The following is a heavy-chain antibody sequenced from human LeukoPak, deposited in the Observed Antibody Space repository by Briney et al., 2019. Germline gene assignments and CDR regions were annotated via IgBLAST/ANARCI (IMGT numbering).Heavy chain of an antibody. V-gene: IGHV3-30*18. J-gene: IGHJ4*02. CDR1: GFTFSHYG. D-gene: IGHD5-12*01. CDR2: ISYDGSNE. Sequence: GGSLRLSCEASGFTFSHYGIHWVRQAPGKGLEWVAVISYDGSNEYYADSVKGRFSISRDNSKSTLYLQMNSLRAEDTAVCYCAKDRLSGYADYWGQGTLVTVSS. CDR3: AKDRLSGYADY.